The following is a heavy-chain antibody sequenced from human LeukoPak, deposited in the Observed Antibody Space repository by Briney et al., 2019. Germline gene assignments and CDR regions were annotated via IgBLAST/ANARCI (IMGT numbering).Heavy chain of an antibody. CDR1: GLSFSNYG. Sequence: PGGSLTLSCSASGLSFSNYGMDWVRQAPGKGLEWVSVISVNSDTTYYADSVKGRFTISRDNSKNTLYLQMKSLRVEDTAVYYCAKEGIKESPREFDYWGQGSLVTVSS. D-gene: IGHD1-26*01. CDR3: AKEGIKESPREFDY. J-gene: IGHJ4*02. CDR2: ISVNSDTT. V-gene: IGHV3-23*01.